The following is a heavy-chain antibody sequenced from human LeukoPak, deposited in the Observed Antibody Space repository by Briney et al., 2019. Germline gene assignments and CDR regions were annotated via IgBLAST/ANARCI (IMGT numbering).Heavy chain of an antibody. J-gene: IGHJ4*02. D-gene: IGHD3-9*01. CDR1: GFTFSNYA. CDR2: ITGSGTST. V-gene: IGHV3-23*01. Sequence: GASLRLSCVASGFTFSNYAMSWVRQAPGKGLEWVSAITGSGTSTYYPDSLKGRFTISRDNSKNTVFLQMNSLRHEDTAIYYCVIWGYYDFLTGYYVPDYWGQGTLVTVSS. CDR3: VIWGYYDFLTGYYVPDY.